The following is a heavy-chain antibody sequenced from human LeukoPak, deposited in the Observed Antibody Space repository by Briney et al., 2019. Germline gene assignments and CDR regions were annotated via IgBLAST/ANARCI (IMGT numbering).Heavy chain of an antibody. Sequence: GGSLRLSCAAPGFSFGSNDMHWVRQAPGKGLEWVANISFDERNKYYADSVKGRFTISRDNSKNTVYLQMNSLRAEDTAVYYCAKDRSTVTAFDYWGQGTLVTVSS. CDR3: AKDRSTVTAFDY. CDR2: ISFDERNK. D-gene: IGHD2-21*02. J-gene: IGHJ4*02. CDR1: GFSFGSND. V-gene: IGHV3-30*18.